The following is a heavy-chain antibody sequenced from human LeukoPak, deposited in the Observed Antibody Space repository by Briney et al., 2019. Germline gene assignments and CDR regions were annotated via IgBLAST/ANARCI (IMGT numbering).Heavy chain of an antibody. CDR1: GGTFSSFA. D-gene: IGHD2-15*01. CDR3: ARAHVVVLGSGLGGMDV. V-gene: IGHV1-69*13. J-gene: IGHJ6*02. CDR2: FIPIFGSA. Sequence: SVKVSCKSSGGTFSSFAISWVRQAPGQGLEWMGGFIPIFGSAKYAQKFQGRVTITADESTSTAYMELSSLRSDDTAVYYCARAHVVVLGSGLGGMDVWGQGHTVTVSS.